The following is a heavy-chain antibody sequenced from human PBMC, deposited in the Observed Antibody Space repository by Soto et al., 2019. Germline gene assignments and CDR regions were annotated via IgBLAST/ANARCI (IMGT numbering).Heavy chain of an antibody. D-gene: IGHD1-7*01. V-gene: IGHV1-69*01. Sequence: QVQLVQSGAEVKKPGSSVKVSCKASGGTFSSYAISWVRQAPGQGLEWMGGIIPIFGTANYAQKFQGRVTLTADESKSTAYMELSSLRSEDTAVYYCASQPSITVTLDYWGQGTLVTVSS. CDR2: IIPIFGTA. J-gene: IGHJ4*02. CDR1: GGTFSSYA. CDR3: ASQPSITVTLDY.